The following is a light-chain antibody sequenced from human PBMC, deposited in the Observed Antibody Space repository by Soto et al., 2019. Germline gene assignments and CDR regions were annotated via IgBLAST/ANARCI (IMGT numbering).Light chain of an antibody. J-gene: IGLJ2*01. CDR2: DVS. CDR3: CSYAGGYTFEEV. CDR1: SNDVGGYNY. Sequence: QSALTQPRSVSGSPGQSVTISCTGTSNDVGGYNYVSWYQQHPGKVPKLIIFDVSERPSGVPDRFSGSKSGNTASLTISGLQAEDEADYYCCSYAGGYTFEEVFGGGTKLTVL. V-gene: IGLV2-11*01.